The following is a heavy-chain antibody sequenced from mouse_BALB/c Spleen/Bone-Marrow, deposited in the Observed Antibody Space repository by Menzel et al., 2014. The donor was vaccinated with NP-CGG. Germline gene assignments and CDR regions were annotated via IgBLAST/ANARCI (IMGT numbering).Heavy chain of an antibody. V-gene: IGHV1-80*01. CDR3: ARGGISFDY. CDR2: IYPGDGDT. J-gene: IGHJ2*01. Sequence: VQLQQSGAELVRPGSSVKISCKASGYAFSGYWMNWAKQRPGQGLEWIGQIYPGDGDTDYNGKFKGKATLTADKSSSTAYMQLSSLTSEDSAVYFCARGGISFDYWGQGTPLTVSS. CDR1: GYAFSGYW.